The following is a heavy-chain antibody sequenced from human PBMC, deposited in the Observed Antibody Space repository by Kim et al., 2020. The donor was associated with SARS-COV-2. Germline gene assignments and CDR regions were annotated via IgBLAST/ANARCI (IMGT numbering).Heavy chain of an antibody. CDR2: IHYTGST. V-gene: IGHV4-39*07. Sequence: SETLSLTCTVSGGSISSTTYYWGWIRQPPGKGLEWTGSIHYTGSTYYNPSLKSRVTISVDTSKNQFSLTLSSVTAADTAVYYCARDIQIATFGDWGQGTLVTVSS. D-gene: IGHD3-3*01. CDR3: ARDIQIATFGD. CDR1: GGSISSTTYY. J-gene: IGHJ4*02.